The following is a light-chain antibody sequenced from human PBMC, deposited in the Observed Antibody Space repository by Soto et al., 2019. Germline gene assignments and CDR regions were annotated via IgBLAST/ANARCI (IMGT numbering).Light chain of an antibody. CDR1: QSVSSN. J-gene: IGKJ4*01. CDR3: QQYKNWPPVT. V-gene: IGKV3-15*01. Sequence: EILMTQSPATLSVSPGERATLSCRASQSVSSNLAWYQQKSGQSPRLLIYGASTRATGIPARFSGSGSETDFTLTISSLQSEDFAVYYCQQYKNWPPVTFGGGTKVDIK. CDR2: GAS.